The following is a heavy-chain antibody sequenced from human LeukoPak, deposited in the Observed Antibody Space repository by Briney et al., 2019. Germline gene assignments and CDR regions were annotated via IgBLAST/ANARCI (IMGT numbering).Heavy chain of an antibody. D-gene: IGHD3-10*01. J-gene: IGHJ4*02. CDR1: GGTFSSYA. V-gene: IGHV1-69*06. CDR3: AREGGARGVRGVIIQLFDY. CDR2: IIPIFGTA. Sequence: EASVKVSCKASGGTFSSYAISWVRQAPGQGLEWMGGIIPIFGTANYAQKFQGRVTITADKSTSTAYMELSSLRSEDTAVYYCAREGGARGVRGVIIQLFDYWGQGTLVTVSS.